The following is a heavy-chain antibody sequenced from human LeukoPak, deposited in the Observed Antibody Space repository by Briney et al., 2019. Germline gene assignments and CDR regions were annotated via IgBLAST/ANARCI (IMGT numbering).Heavy chain of an antibody. Sequence: ASVKVSCKASGYTFTGYYMHWVRQAPGQGLEWMGWINPNSGGTNYAQKFQGRFTMTRDTSISTAYMELSRLRSDDTAVYYCASLGYCSGGSCYSGYFDYWGQGTLVTVSS. CDR3: ASLGYCSGGSCYSGYFDY. V-gene: IGHV1-2*02. CDR2: INPNSGGT. D-gene: IGHD2-15*01. J-gene: IGHJ4*02. CDR1: GYTFTGYY.